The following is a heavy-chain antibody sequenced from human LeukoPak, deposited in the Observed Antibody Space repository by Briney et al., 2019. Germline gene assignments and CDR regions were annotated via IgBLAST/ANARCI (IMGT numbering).Heavy chain of an antibody. Sequence: PGGSLRFSSAASGFTVSSNYMSWVRQAPGKGLEWVSVIYSGGSTYYADSVKGRFTISRDNSKNTLYLQMNSLRAEDTAVYYCARDGAERPHYMDVWGKGTTVTVSS. CDR2: IYSGGST. V-gene: IGHV3-53*01. J-gene: IGHJ6*03. CDR3: ARDGAERPHYMDV. D-gene: IGHD1-1*01. CDR1: GFTVSSNY.